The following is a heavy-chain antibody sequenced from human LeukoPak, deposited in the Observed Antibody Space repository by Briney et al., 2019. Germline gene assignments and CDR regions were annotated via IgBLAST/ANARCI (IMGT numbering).Heavy chain of an antibody. Sequence: GGSLRLSCAASGFTFSSYAMHWVRQAPGKGLEWVAVISYDGSNKYYADSVKGRFTISRDNSKNTLYLQMNSLRAEDTAVYYCARDRPTYDILTGSAFGYWGQGTLVTVSS. CDR2: ISYDGSNK. V-gene: IGHV3-30-3*01. D-gene: IGHD3-9*01. CDR3: ARDRPTYDILTGSAFGY. CDR1: GFTFSSYA. J-gene: IGHJ4*02.